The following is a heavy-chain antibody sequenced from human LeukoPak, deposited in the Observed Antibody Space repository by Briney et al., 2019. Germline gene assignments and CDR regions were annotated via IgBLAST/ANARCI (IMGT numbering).Heavy chain of an antibody. V-gene: IGHV3-9*01. D-gene: IGHD3-22*01. Sequence: GGSLRLSCAASGFTFDDYAMHWVRQAPGKGLEWVSGINWNSGSIGYADSVKGRFTISRDNAKNSLYLQMNSLRAEDTALYYCAKDRISYYDSSCYYYEGGFDYWGQGTLVTVSS. J-gene: IGHJ4*02. CDR2: INWNSGSI. CDR1: GFTFDDYA. CDR3: AKDRISYYDSSCYYYEGGFDY.